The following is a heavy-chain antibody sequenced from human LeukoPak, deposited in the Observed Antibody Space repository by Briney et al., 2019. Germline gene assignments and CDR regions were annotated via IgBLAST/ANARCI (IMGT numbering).Heavy chain of an antibody. CDR3: TRLKATVSIHAYFDS. Sequence: SQTLSLTCTVSGGSISSGSYYWSWIRQPAGKGLEWIGRIYTSGSTNYNPSLKSRVTISVDTSKNQFSLELSSVTAADTAVYYCTRLKATVSIHAYFDSWGQGTLVTASS. CDR1: GGSISSGSYY. V-gene: IGHV4-61*02. J-gene: IGHJ4*02. CDR2: IYTSGST. D-gene: IGHD4-17*01.